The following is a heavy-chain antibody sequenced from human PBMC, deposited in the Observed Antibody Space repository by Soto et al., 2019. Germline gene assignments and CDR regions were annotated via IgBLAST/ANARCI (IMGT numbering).Heavy chain of an antibody. D-gene: IGHD3-3*01. Sequence: QITLNESGPTVVRPTETLTLTCRFSGFSLTTSGVGVGWIRQSPGKAPEWLALIYWDDDKGYSASLKSRLTTTKDTSKNQVVLTVSALDPTDTATYYCAHRVLRTVFGLVTTTAIYFDFWGQGTPVAVSS. CDR1: GFSLTTSGVG. CDR2: IYWDDDK. J-gene: IGHJ4*02. V-gene: IGHV2-5*02. CDR3: AHRVLRTVFGLVTTTAIYFDF.